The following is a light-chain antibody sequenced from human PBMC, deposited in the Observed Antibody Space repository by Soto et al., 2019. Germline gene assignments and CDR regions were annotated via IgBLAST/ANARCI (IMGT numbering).Light chain of an antibody. CDR3: QQYNDNWT. CDR2: KAS. CDR1: QSISSW. J-gene: IGKJ1*01. V-gene: IGKV1-5*03. Sequence: DILMTQSPSTLSASVGDRVTITCRASQSISSWLAWYQQKPGKAPKLLIYKASTLQSGVPSRFSGSGSGTEFTLAISSLQPDDSATYYCQQYNDNWTFGQGTKVDIK.